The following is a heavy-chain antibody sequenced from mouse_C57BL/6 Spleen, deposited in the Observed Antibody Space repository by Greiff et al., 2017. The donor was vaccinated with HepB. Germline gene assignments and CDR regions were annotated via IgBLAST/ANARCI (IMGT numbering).Heavy chain of an antibody. CDR2: IYPGDGDT. J-gene: IGHJ1*03. Sequence: QVQLQQSGPELVKPGASVKISCKASGYAFSSSWMNWVKQRPGKGLEWIGRIYPGDGDTNYNGKFKGKATLTADKSSSTAYMQLSSLTSEDSAVYFCARLPYYYGSSYEWYFDVWGTGTTVTVSS. D-gene: IGHD1-1*01. CDR1: GYAFSSSW. V-gene: IGHV1-82*01. CDR3: ARLPYYYGSSYEWYFDV.